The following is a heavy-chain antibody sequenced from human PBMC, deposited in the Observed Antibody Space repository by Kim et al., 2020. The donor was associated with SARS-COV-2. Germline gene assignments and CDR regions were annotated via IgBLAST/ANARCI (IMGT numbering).Heavy chain of an antibody. CDR1: GFTFSGSA. CDR3: TRPSSSGDY. Sequence: GGSLRLSCVASGFTFSGSAMHWVRQASGKGLEWVGRIRSKANSYATAYAVSVKGRFTISRDDSKNTAYLQMHSLKTEDTAVYYCTRPSSSGDYWGQGTLVTVSS. J-gene: IGHJ4*02. D-gene: IGHD6-13*01. CDR2: IRSKANSYAT. V-gene: IGHV3-73*01.